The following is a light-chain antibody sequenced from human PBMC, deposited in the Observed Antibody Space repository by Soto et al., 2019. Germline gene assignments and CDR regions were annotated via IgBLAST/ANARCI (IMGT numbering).Light chain of an antibody. CDR2: QVT. CDR1: SSDIAIYNF. V-gene: IGLV2-14*01. CDR3: SSYTDSTDYV. J-gene: IGLJ1*01. Sequence: QSVLTQPASVSGSPGQSITISCTGTSSDIAIYNFVSWYQQHPGKAPRLMIFQVTNRPSGVSTRFSGSKSGNTASLTISGLQAEDEADYYCSSYTDSTDYVFGTGNKLTVL.